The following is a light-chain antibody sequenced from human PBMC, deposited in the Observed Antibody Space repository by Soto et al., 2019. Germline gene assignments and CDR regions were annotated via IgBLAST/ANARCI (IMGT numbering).Light chain of an antibody. CDR1: QSVSSSY. CDR2: GAS. CDR3: QQYGSSPGT. J-gene: IGKJ1*01. V-gene: IGKV3-20*01. Sequence: EIVLTQSPGTLSLSPGERATLSCRASQSVSSSYLAWYQQKPGQAPRLLIYGASSRATGIPDRFSGSGSGTDFPLTISRLEPEDFAVYYCQQYGSSPGTFGQGIKVEIK.